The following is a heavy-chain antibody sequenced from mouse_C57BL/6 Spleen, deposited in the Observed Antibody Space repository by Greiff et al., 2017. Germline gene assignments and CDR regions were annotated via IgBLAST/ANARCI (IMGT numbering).Heavy chain of an antibody. V-gene: IGHV14-4*01. D-gene: IGHD1-1*01. CDR2: IDPENGDT. J-gene: IGHJ2*01. Sequence: EVQRVESGAELVRPGASVKLSCTASGFNIKDDYMHWVKQRPEQGLEWIGWIDPENGDTEYASKFQGKATITADTSSNTAYLQLSSLTSEDTAVYYCTRLITTVVASFDYWGQGTTLTVSS. CDR1: GFNIKDDY. CDR3: TRLITTVVASFDY.